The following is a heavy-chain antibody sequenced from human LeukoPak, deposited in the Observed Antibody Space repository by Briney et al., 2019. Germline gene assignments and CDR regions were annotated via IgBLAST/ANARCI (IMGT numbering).Heavy chain of an antibody. CDR3: VRGNYYDASGDPHYYGMDV. CDR1: GFTFSSYS. D-gene: IGHD3-22*01. J-gene: IGHJ6*02. V-gene: IGHV3-21*01. Sequence: GGSLRLSCTVSGFTFSSYSMNWVRQAPGKGPEWVSSISSGGSLIYYADSVKGRFTISRDNAKNSLYLQMNSLRAEDTAVYYCVRGNYYDASGDPHYYGMDVWGQGTTVTVSS. CDR2: ISSGGSLI.